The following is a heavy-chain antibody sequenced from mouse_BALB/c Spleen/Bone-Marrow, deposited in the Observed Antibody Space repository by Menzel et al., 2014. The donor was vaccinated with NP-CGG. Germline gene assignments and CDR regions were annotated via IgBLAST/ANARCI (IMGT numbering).Heavy chain of an antibody. CDR3: ARSGDSSGYGFAY. CDR2: IYPGDGIT. Sequence: VKLMESGPELVKPGTLEEISCKASGYTFTSYDINWVKQRPGQGLEWIGWIYPGDGITKYNEKFKGKATLTADKSSSTAYMQLSSLTSENSAVYFCARSGDSSGYGFAYWGQGTLVPVSA. CDR1: GYTFTSYD. V-gene: IGHV1S56*01. J-gene: IGHJ3*01. D-gene: IGHD3-2*01.